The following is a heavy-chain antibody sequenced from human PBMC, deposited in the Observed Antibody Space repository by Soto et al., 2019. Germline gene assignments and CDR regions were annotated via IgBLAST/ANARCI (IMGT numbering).Heavy chain of an antibody. V-gene: IGHV1-69*12. CDR1: GGTFNSHT. CDR2: IMPMFGVT. J-gene: IGHJ6*02. CDR3: AGEGVTSSMSLPWMGYHYYGLEV. D-gene: IGHD2-2*01. Sequence: QVQLVQSGAEVKKPGSSVKVSCRASGGTFNSHTISWVRQAPGQGLEWMGGIMPMFGVTNYARRFQGRLTMTANASTTTCYMELSSLTPDDTAVYYCAGEGVTSSMSLPWMGYHYYGLEVWGQGTTVIVSS.